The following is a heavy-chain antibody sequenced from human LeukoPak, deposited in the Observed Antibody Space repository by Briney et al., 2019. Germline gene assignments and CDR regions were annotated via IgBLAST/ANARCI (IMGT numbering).Heavy chain of an antibody. CDR1: GGSIRSSYYY. D-gene: IGHD3-22*01. CDR2: IYDSGST. V-gene: IGHV4-39*07. J-gene: IGHJ4*02. CDR3: AKGHYDSSGYCFDY. Sequence: SETLSLTCTVSGGSIRSSYYYWGWIRQPPGKGLEWIGSIYDSGSTYYNPSLKSRVTISVDTSKNQFSLKLSSVTAADTAVYYCAKGHYDSSGYCFDYWGQGTLVTVSS.